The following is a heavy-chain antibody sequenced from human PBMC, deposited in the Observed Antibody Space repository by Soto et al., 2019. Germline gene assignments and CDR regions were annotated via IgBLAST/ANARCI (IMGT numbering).Heavy chain of an antibody. D-gene: IGHD2-15*01. J-gene: IGHJ4*02. Sequence: ASVKVSCKASGYTFTSYGISWVRQAPGQGLEWMGWISAYNGNTNYAQKLQGRVTMTTDTSTSTAYMELRSLRSDDTAVYYCARGVIGDLVVVAPYYFDYWGQGTLVTVSS. CDR1: GYTFTSYG. V-gene: IGHV1-18*01. CDR2: ISAYNGNT. CDR3: ARGVIGDLVVVAPYYFDY.